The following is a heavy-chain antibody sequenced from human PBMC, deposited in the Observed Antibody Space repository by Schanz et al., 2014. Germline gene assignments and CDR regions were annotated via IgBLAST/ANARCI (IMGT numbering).Heavy chain of an antibody. D-gene: IGHD2-15*01. CDR3: AKGMRYCRSGACYDYYYYGLDV. V-gene: IGHV3-23*01. J-gene: IGHJ6*02. CDR2: ISHSGGSK. Sequence: DVQLLESGGGLVQPGGSLRLSCAASGFTFNSYAMTWVRQAPGQGLEWVSSISHSGGSKYYADSVKGRFTISRDNSENTLYLQMNSLCADDTAVFYCAKGMRYCRSGACYDYYYYGLDVWGQGTTVTVSS. CDR1: GFTFNSYA.